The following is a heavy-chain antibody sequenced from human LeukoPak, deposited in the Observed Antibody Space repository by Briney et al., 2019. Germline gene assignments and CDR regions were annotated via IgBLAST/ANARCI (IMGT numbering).Heavy chain of an antibody. CDR2: ISSNGGST. D-gene: IGHD6-13*01. CDR1: GFTFSSYA. Sequence: GGSLRLSCSASGFTFSSYAMHWVRQAPGKGLEYVSAISSNGGSTYYADSVQGRFTISRDNSKNTLYLQMSSLRAEDKAVYYGVKQQQLAGWAFDIWGQGTMVTVSS. J-gene: IGHJ3*02. V-gene: IGHV3-64D*09. CDR3: VKQQQLAGWAFDI.